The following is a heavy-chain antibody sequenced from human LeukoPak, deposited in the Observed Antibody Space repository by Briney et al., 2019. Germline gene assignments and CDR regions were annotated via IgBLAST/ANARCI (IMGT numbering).Heavy chain of an antibody. CDR3: AKATATMVPRNSPPDY. J-gene: IGHJ4*02. CDR2: ISGSGGST. CDR1: GSTFSSSA. D-gene: IGHD3-10*01. V-gene: IGHV3-23*01. Sequence: GRSLRLSCAASGSTFSSSAMTWVRQAPGKGLEWVSAISGSGGSTYYADSVKGRLTISRDNSKNTLYLQMNSLRAEDTAVYYCAKATATMVPRNSPPDYWGQGTLVTVSS.